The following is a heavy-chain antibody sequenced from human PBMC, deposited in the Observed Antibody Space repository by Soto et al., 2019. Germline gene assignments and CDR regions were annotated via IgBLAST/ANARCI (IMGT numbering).Heavy chain of an antibody. CDR2: ISSSSSYT. J-gene: IGHJ6*02. Sequence: GGSLRLSCAASGLTFSDYYMSWIRQAPGKGLEWVSYISSSSSYTNYADSVKGRFTISRDNAKNSLYLQMNSLRAEDTTVYYCARDGLSWGSGSYYNGMDVWGQGTTVTVSS. D-gene: IGHD3-10*01. CDR3: ARDGLSWGSGSYYNGMDV. CDR1: GLTFSDYY. V-gene: IGHV3-11*06.